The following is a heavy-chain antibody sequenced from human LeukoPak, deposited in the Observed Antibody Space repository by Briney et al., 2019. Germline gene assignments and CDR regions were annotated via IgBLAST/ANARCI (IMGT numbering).Heavy chain of an antibody. CDR2: ISSSGNTI. CDR3: ARRRDFDY. Sequence: GGSLRLSCAASGFTLSTYSMNWVRQAPGKGLEWVSYISSSGNTIYYADSVKGRLTISRDNAKNSLFLQMNSLRAEDTAVCYCARRRDFDYWGQGTLVAVSS. J-gene: IGHJ4*02. D-gene: IGHD6-6*01. V-gene: IGHV3-48*04. CDR1: GFTLSTYS.